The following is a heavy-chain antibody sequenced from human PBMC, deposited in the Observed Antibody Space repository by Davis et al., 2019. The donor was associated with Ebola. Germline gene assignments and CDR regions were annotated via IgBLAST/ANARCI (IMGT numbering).Heavy chain of an antibody. J-gene: IGHJ4*02. CDR2: ISGSGGGT. CDR1: GFTFSSYV. CDR3: ATQEDN. V-gene: IGHV3-23*01. Sequence: GESLKISCAASGFTFSSYVMSWVRQAPGKGLEWVSVISGSGGGTDYADSVKGRFTISRDNSKNSLYLQMNSLRPEDTAVYYCATQEDNWGQGTLVTVSS.